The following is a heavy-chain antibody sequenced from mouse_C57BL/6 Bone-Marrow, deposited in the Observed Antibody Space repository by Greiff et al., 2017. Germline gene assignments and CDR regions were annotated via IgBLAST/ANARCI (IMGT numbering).Heavy chain of an antibody. J-gene: IGHJ4*01. CDR2: LDPENGAT. V-gene: IGHV14-4*01. CDR1: GFNIKDDY. CDR3: TTPIYYAMDY. Sequence: VQLQQSGAELVRPGASVKLSCTASGFNIKDDYLPWVKQRPEQGLEWIGWLDPENGATEYASKFQGKATITADTSSNTAYLQLSSLTSEDTAVYYCTTPIYYAMDYWGQGTSVTVSS.